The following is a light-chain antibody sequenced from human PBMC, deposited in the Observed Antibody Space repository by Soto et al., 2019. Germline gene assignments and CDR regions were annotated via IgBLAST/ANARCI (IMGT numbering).Light chain of an antibody. Sequence: QSVLTQPPSVSGAPGQRVTISCTGSSSNIGACYDVHWYQQLPGTAPKLIIYGNSNRPSGVPDRFSGSKSGTSASLAITGLQAEDEADYYCQSYASSMDVVFGGGTKLTVL. J-gene: IGLJ2*01. CDR1: SSNIGACYD. CDR3: QSYASSMDVV. V-gene: IGLV1-40*01. CDR2: GNS.